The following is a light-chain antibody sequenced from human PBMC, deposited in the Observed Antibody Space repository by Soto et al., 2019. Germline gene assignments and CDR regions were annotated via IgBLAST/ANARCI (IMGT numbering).Light chain of an antibody. V-gene: IGKV1-39*01. J-gene: IGKJ1*01. CDR3: HPRAGSLTWT. CDR2: DAS. Sequence: DIQMTQSPSSLSASVGDRVTITCRASQTIRYSLNWYQQKPGKAPKVLIYDASTLQSGVPPRFSGIGSGTDFALTISSLQPEDFATYYCHPRAGSLTWTFGQGTRVEAK. CDR1: QTIRYS.